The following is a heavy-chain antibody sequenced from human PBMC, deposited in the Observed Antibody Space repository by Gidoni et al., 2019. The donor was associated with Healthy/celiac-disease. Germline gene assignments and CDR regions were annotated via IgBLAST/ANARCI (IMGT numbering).Heavy chain of an antibody. CDR3: AKFHPEDDILTGYYVDY. Sequence: EVQLLESGGGLVQPGGSLRLSCAASGFTFSSYAMGWVRQAPGKGLEWVSAISGSGGSTYYADSVKGRFTISRDNSKNTLYLQMNSLRAEDTAVYYCAKFHPEDDILTGYYVDYWGQGTLVTVSS. CDR2: ISGSGGST. D-gene: IGHD3-9*01. J-gene: IGHJ4*02. CDR1: GFTFSSYA. V-gene: IGHV3-23*01.